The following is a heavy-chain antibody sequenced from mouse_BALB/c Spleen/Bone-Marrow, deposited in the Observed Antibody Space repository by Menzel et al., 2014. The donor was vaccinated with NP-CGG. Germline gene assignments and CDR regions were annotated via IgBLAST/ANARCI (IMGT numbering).Heavy chain of an antibody. CDR1: GFPLTSYG. D-gene: IGHD1-1*01. V-gene: IGHV2-9*02. CDR3: ARGSYYEGAMDY. J-gene: IGHJ4*01. CDR2: IWAGGST. Sequence: VQLVESGPGLVAPSQSLSITCTVSGFPLTSYGVHWVRQPPGKVLEWLGVIWAGGSTNYNSALMSRLSISKDNSKSQVFLKMNGLQTDDTAMYYCARGSYYEGAMDYWGQGTSVTVSS.